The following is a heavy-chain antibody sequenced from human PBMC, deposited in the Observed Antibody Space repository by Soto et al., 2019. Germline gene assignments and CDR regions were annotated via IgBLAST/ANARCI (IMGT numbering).Heavy chain of an antibody. V-gene: IGHV3-23*01. CDR3: AKARTRSYADALDI. J-gene: IGHJ3*02. CDR2: ISASGGST. D-gene: IGHD2-8*01. Sequence: EVQLLESGGGLVQPGGSLRLSCAASGFTFNNYAMNWVRQAPGKGLEWVSSISASGGSTYYADSVRGRFTISRDNSKNTLYLQTNSLRAEDTDVYYCAKARTRSYADALDIWGQGTLVTVSS. CDR1: GFTFNNYA.